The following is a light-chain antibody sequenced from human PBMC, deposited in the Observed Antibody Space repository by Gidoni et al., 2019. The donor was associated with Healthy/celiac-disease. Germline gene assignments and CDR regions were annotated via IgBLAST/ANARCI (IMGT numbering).Light chain of an antibody. CDR2: QDS. Sequence: SYALTQPPSVSVSPGQTASITCSGDKLGDKYACWYQQKPGQSPVLVIYQDSKRPSGIPERFSGSNSRNTATLTISGTQAMDEADYYCQAWDSSTGVFGGGTKLTVL. J-gene: IGLJ2*01. CDR1: KLGDKY. CDR3: QAWDSSTGV. V-gene: IGLV3-1*01.